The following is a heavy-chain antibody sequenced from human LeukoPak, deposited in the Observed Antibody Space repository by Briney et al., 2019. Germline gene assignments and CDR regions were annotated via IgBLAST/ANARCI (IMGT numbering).Heavy chain of an antibody. CDR1: GGSISSGDYY. D-gene: IGHD3-3*01. J-gene: IGHJ4*02. V-gene: IGHV4-30-4*08. CDR2: IYYSGST. CDR3: ARSLGDFWSGSPNFDY. Sequence: SQTLSLTCTVSGGSISSGDYYWSWIRQPPGKGLEWIGYIYYSGSTYYNPSPKSRVTISVDTSKNQFSLKLSSVTAADTAVYYCARSLGDFWSGSPNFDYWGQGTLVTVSS.